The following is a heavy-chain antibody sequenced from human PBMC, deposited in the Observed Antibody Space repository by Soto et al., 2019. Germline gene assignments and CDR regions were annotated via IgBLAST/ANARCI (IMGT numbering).Heavy chain of an antibody. CDR2: IIPIFGTA. CDR1: GGTFNSYA. J-gene: IGHJ3*02. V-gene: IGHV1-69*01. CDR3: ARVKLRFLEWHYDALDI. Sequence: QVQLVQSGAEVKKPGSSVKVSCKASGGTFNSYAISWVRQAPGQGLEWMGGIIPIFGTANYAQKFQGRVTITADESTSTAYMELSSLRSEDTAVYYCARVKLRFLEWHYDALDIWGQGTMVTVSS. D-gene: IGHD3-3*01.